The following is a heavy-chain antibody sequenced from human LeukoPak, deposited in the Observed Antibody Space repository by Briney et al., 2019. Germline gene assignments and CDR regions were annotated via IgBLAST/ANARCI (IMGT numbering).Heavy chain of an antibody. V-gene: IGHV1-69*01. CDR3: ARGQYDSLIVYYKDYYYFYGMDV. Sequence: AVKVSCKASGGSFSSCAYSLLRLAPGPGLEGTGGVIAFFGTGNCAQKFHGRVTITADGSKSKASMELERMRFEDTAVYYCARGQYDSLIVYYKDYYYFYGMDVRGKGTTVTVSS. D-gene: IGHD3-9*01. CDR2: VIAFFGTG. J-gene: IGHJ6*04. CDR1: GGSFSSCA.